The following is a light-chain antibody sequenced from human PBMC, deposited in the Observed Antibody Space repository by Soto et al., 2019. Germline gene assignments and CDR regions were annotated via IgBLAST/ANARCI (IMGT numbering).Light chain of an antibody. J-gene: IGKJ5*01. Sequence: IQITQCPSTLSGSIGRRLTSACGASQTISSWLAWYQQKPGKAPKLLIYAASSLQSGVPSRFSGSGSGTQFTLTISSLQPDDFVTYFCQQYNSYSITLGNGTLLEI. CDR2: AAS. CDR1: QTISSW. V-gene: IGKV1-5*01. CDR3: QQYNSYSIT.